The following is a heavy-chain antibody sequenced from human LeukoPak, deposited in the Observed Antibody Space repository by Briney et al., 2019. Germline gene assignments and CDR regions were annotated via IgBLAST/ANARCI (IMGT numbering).Heavy chain of an antibody. Sequence: ASVKISCKGSGYSFTSYWIGWVRQMPGKGLEWMGIIYPGDSDTRYSPSFQGQVTISADKSISTAYLQWSSLKASDTAMYYCAGDSSGYYWEHAFDIWGQGTMVTVSS. CDR2: IYPGDSDT. V-gene: IGHV5-51*01. D-gene: IGHD3-22*01. CDR3: AGDSSGYYWEHAFDI. J-gene: IGHJ3*02. CDR1: GYSFTSYW.